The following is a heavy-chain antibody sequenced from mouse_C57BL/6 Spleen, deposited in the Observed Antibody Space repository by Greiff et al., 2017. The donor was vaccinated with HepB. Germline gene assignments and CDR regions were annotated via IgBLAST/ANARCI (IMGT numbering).Heavy chain of an antibody. J-gene: IGHJ4*01. V-gene: IGHV5-17*01. CDR2: ISSGSSTI. CDR1: GFTFSDYG. Sequence: EVQLVESGGGLVKPGGSLKLSCAASGFTFSDYGMHWVRQAPEKGLEWVAYISSGSSTIDYADTVKGRFTISRDNAKTTRFLQMTSLRSEDTSMYYCARNYYGSSYVYYYAMDYWGQGTSVTVSS. CDR3: ARNYYGSSYVYYYAMDY. D-gene: IGHD1-1*01.